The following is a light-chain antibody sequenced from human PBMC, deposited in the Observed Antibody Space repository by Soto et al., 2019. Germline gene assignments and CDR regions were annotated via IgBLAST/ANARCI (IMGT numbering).Light chain of an antibody. CDR3: QSYDGSLSGVI. CDR1: SSNIGAGYG. CDR2: GDS. J-gene: IGLJ6*01. Sequence: QSVLTQPPSVSGAPGQRVTISCTGSSSNIGAGYGVHWYIQLPGTAPKLLVYGDSSRPAGVPDRFSGSKSDTSASLAITGLQAEDEADYYCQSYDGSLSGVIFGRGTKVTVL. V-gene: IGLV1-40*01.